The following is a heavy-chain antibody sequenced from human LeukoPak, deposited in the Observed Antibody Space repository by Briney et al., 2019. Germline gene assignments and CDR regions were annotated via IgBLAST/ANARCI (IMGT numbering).Heavy chain of an antibody. V-gene: IGHV3-48*02. J-gene: IGHJ3*02. CDR2: IISSSSSI. Sequence: ETLSLTCTVFGGFIKNYYWDWVRQAPGKGLEWVSYIISSSSSIYYADSVKGRFTISRDNAKNSLYLQMDSLRDRYRSVYYCAREPRYDSYAFDIWGQGTMVTVSS. CDR3: AREPRYDSYAFDI. CDR1: GGFIKNYY. D-gene: IGHD3-22*01.